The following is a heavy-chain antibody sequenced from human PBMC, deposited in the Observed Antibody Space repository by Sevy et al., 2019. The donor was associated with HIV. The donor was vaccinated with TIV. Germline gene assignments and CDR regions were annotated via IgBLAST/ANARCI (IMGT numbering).Heavy chain of an antibody. D-gene: IGHD6-13*01. CDR2: LKSKVYGGTI. J-gene: IGHJ4*02. V-gene: IGHV3-49*04. CDR3: TRWKAAQSIFDY. Sequence: GGSLRLSCTASGFTFGDYCMSWVRQAPGKGLEWVAFLKSKVYGGTIDHAASVKGRFIISRDDSKSIAYLQMNDLKTEDTGVYYCTRWKAAQSIFDYWGQGALVTVSS. CDR1: GFTFGDYC.